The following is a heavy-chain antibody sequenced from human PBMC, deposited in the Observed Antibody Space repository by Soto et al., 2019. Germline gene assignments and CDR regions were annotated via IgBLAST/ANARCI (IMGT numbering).Heavy chain of an antibody. V-gene: IGHV4-39*01. Sequence: SETLSLTCTVSGGVINNGNFFLGWIRQPPGKELELITSIYNSGSGYYNPSLKIRVTISVDTSKNQFSLKLSSVTAADTAVYYCARTAVKASRAFDIWGQGPMVTVSS. CDR3: ARTAVKASRAFDI. CDR2: IYNSGSG. CDR1: GGVINNGNFF. J-gene: IGHJ3*02.